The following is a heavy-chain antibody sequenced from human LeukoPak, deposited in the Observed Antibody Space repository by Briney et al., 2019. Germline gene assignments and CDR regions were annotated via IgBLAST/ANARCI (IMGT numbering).Heavy chain of an antibody. V-gene: IGHV3-21*01. D-gene: IGHD2-2*01. J-gene: IGHJ6*03. CDR1: GFTFSSYS. CDR2: ISSSSSYI. Sequence: GSLRLSCAASGFTFSSYSMNWVRQAPGKGLEWVSSISSSSSYIYYADSVKGRFTISRDNAKNSLYLQMNSLRTEDTAVYYCARDPRPIVVVPAGARYYMDVWGKGTTVTVSS. CDR3: ARDPRPIVVVPAGARYYMDV.